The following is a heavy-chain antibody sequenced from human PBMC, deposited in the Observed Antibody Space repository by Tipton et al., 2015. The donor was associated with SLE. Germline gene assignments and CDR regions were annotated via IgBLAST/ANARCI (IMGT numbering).Heavy chain of an antibody. CDR3: TSSRFLEWLSDSY. D-gene: IGHD3-3*01. V-gene: IGHV3-49*04. Sequence: SLRLSCTASGFSFGDYAMSWVRQAPGKGLEWVSFIRRKAYGGTTEYAASVKGRFTISRDDSKSIAYLQMNSLKTEDTAVYYCTSSRFLEWLSDSYWGQGTMVTVSS. CDR1: GFSFGDYA. CDR2: IRRKAYGGTT. J-gene: IGHJ4*02.